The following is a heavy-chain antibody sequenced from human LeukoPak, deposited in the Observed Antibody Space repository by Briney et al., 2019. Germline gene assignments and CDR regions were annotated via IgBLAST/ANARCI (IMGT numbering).Heavy chain of an antibody. CDR2: INHSGST. Sequence: PGGSLRLSCAASGFTFSSYAMSWIRQPPGKGLEWIGEINHSGSTNYNPSLKSRVTISVDTSKNQFSLKLSSVTAADTAVYYCARIGRPHIVVVPAAIQNNFDYWGQGTLVTVSS. J-gene: IGHJ4*02. CDR1: GFTFSSYA. D-gene: IGHD2-2*02. V-gene: IGHV4-34*01. CDR3: ARIGRPHIVVVPAAIQNNFDY.